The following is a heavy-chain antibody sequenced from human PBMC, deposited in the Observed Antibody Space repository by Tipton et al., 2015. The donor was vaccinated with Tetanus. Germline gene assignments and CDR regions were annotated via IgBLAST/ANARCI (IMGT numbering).Heavy chain of an antibody. CDR3: ARGYSSSSDYYGMDV. J-gene: IGHJ6*02. V-gene: IGHV1-69*09. Sequence: QVQLVQSGAEVKKPGSSVEVSCKASGGTFSSYAISWVRQAPGQGLEWKGRIIPILGIANYAQKFQGRATITADKSTSTAYMELSSLRSEATAVYYCARGYSSSSDYYGMDVWGQGTTVPVSS. CDR1: GGTFSSYA. CDR2: IIPILGIA. D-gene: IGHD6-6*01.